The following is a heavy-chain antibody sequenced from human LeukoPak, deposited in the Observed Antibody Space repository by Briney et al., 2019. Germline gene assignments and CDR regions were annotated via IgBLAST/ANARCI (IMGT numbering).Heavy chain of an antibody. CDR1: GFTFSRYW. J-gene: IGHJ5*02. V-gene: IGHV3-74*01. CDR2: IDNDGNSS. CDR3: ARDRPHNWFDP. Sequence: PGGSLRLSCAASGFTFSRYWMHWVRQAPGKGLVWVSRIDNDGNSSTYADSVKGRFTISRDNAKNTLYLQMNNLRAEDTAIYYCARDRPHNWFDPWGQGTLVTVSS.